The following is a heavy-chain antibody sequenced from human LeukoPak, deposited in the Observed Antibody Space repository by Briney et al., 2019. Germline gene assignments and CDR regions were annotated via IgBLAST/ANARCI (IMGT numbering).Heavy chain of an antibody. CDR2: INHSGST. J-gene: IGHJ4*02. CDR1: GGSFSGYY. V-gene: IGHV4-34*01. CDR3: ARASLFGEPRQRYFDY. Sequence: PSEALSLTCAVYGGSFSGYYWSWIRQPPGKGLEWIGEINHSGSTNCNPSLKSRVTISVDTSKNQFSLKLSSVTAADTAVYYCARASLFGEPRQRYFDYWGQGTLVTVSS. D-gene: IGHD3-10*01.